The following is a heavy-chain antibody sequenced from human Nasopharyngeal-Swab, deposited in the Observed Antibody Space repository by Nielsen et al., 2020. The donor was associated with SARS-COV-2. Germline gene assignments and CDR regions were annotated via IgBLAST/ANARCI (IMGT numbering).Heavy chain of an antibody. V-gene: IGHV4-59*01. CDR1: GGSISSYF. CDR2: MYHSGNT. D-gene: IGHD4-11*01. CDR3: ARDYSFSYGMDV. Sequence: SETLSLTCTVFGGSISSYFWSWIRQPPGKGLEWIGYMYHSGNTNYNPSLKSRVTISVDTSKNQFSLKLSSVTAADTAVYYCARDYSFSYGMDVWGQGTTVTVSS. J-gene: IGHJ6*02.